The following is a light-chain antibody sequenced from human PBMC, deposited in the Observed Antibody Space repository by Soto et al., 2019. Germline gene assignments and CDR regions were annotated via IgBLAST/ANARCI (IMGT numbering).Light chain of an antibody. CDR3: QQRSDWPYT. Sequence: EIVLTQSPATLSLSPGEGATHSCRASQSISNYLAWYQQKPGHAPRLLLFDASNRATGIPARFSGSGSGTDFTLTISSLEPEDFAVYYCQQRSDWPYTFGQGTKLEIK. CDR2: DAS. CDR1: QSISNY. V-gene: IGKV3-11*01. J-gene: IGKJ2*01.